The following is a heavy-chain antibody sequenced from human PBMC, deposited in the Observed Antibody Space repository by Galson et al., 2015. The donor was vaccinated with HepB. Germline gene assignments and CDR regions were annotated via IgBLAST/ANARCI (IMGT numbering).Heavy chain of an antibody. V-gene: IGHV4-34*01. Sequence: LTCAVYGGSFSGYYWSWIRQPPGKGLEWIGEINHSGSTNYNPSLKSRVTISVDTSKNQFSLKLSFVTAADTAVYYCARARITKKWWFDPWGQGTLVTVSP. CDR2: INHSGST. CDR1: GGSFSGYY. D-gene: IGHD3-10*01. J-gene: IGHJ5*02. CDR3: ARARITKKWWFDP.